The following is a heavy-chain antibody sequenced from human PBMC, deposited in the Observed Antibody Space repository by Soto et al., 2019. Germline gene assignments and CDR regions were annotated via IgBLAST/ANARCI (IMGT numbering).Heavy chain of an antibody. J-gene: IGHJ4*02. D-gene: IGHD5-12*01. CDR1: GYGFTTYW. V-gene: IGHV5-51*01. CDR2: IYPGDSDS. Sequence: PRESLKISCKTSGYGFTTYWIGWVRQRPGRGLEWMGIIYPGDSDSRYCPSFQGQVDFSVEKSITTAYLQWRSLTASDTAMYFCVRVAYNGYNFDSWGQGTLVTVS. CDR3: VRVAYNGYNFDS.